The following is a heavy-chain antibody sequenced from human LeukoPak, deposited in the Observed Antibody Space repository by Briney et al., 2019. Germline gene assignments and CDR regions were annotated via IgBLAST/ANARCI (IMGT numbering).Heavy chain of an antibody. V-gene: IGHV3-33*01. Sequence: PGGSLRLSCAASGFTFSSYGMHWVRQAPGKGLEWVAVIWYDGSNKYYADSVKGRFTISRDNAKNTLYLQMNSLRAEDTAVYYCARDWRNYYDTGDIWGQGTMVTVSS. D-gene: IGHD3-22*01. CDR2: IWYDGSNK. CDR1: GFTFSSYG. CDR3: ARDWRNYYDTGDI. J-gene: IGHJ3*02.